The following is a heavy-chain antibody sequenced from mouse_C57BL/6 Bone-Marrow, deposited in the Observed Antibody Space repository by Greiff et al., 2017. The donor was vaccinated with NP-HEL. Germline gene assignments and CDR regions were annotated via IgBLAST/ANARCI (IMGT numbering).Heavy chain of an antibody. D-gene: IGHD1-1*01. Sequence: VKLQQPGAELVKPGASVKLSCKASGYTFTSYWMHWVKQRPGQGLEWIGMIHPNSGSTNYNEKFKSKATLTVDKSSSTAYMQLSSLTSEDSAVYYCAREGRIYYYGSTYWGQGTTLTVSS. CDR2: IHPNSGST. CDR1: GYTFTSYW. J-gene: IGHJ2*01. V-gene: IGHV1-64*01. CDR3: AREGRIYYYGSTY.